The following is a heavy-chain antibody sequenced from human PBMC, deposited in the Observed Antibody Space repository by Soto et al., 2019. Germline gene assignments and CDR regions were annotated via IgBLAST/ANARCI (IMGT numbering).Heavy chain of an antibody. CDR2: IKQDGSEK. J-gene: IGHJ4*02. Sequence: GGSLRLSCAASGFTFSSYWMSWVRQAPGKGLEWVANIKQDGSEKYYVDSVKGRFTISRDNAKNSLYLQMNSLRAEDTAVYYCAREWSLLYKPSYFDYWGQGTLVTVSS. CDR1: GFTFSSYW. V-gene: IGHV3-7*01. CDR3: AREWSLLYKPSYFDY. D-gene: IGHD2-15*01.